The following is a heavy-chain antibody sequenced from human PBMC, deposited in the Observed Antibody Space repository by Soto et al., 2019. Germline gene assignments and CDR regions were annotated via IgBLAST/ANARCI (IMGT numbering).Heavy chain of an antibody. D-gene: IGHD4-4*01. Sequence: GGSLRLSCEASGFTFTSYAMHWVRQAPGKGLEWVAVISDDGRNYYYADSVKGRFTISRDNSKNTLFLQMNSLRAEDTAVYYCARDRAYSRFDYWGQGSLVTVSS. V-gene: IGHV3-30*03. CDR2: ISDDGRNY. CDR1: GFTFTSYA. J-gene: IGHJ4*02. CDR3: ARDRAYSRFDY.